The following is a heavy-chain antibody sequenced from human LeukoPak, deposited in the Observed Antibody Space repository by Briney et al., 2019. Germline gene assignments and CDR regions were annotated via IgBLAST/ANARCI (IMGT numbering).Heavy chain of an antibody. CDR3: ARVGMHSYHHVYNMDV. D-gene: IGHD1-14*01. CDR2: IRGNSGKA. Sequence: GASVKVSCKFSAYSPFTSYGFSWVRQAPGQGLEWMGWIRGNSGKAEYGQKFYDRVTMTRDTSTTTVYMELRNLRGDDTALYYCARVGMHSYHHVYNMDVWGQGTTVIVSS. CDR1: AYSPFTSYG. J-gene: IGHJ6*02. V-gene: IGHV1-18*01.